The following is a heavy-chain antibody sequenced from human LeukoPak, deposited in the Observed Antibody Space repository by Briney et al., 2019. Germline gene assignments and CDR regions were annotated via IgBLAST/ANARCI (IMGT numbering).Heavy chain of an antibody. CDR3: ATDLSYGPYCYGMDV. V-gene: IGHV1-69*06. D-gene: IGHD1-26*01. J-gene: IGHJ6*02. Sequence: GSSVKVSCKASGGTFGSYAISWVRQAPGQGLEWMGGIIPIFGTANYAQKFQGRVTMTEDTSTDTAYMELSSLRSEDTAVYYCATDLSYGPYCYGMDVWGQGTTVTVSS. CDR2: IIPIFGTA. CDR1: GGTFGSYA.